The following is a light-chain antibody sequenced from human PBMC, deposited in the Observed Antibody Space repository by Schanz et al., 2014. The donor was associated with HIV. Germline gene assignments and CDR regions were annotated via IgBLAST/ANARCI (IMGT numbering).Light chain of an antibody. CDR3: QYYGSPPWT. J-gene: IGKJ1*01. CDR1: QSIRSN. V-gene: IGKV3-20*01. Sequence: EIVLTQSPGTLSVSPGERATLSCRASQSIRSNLAWYQQKAGQAPRLLIYDASNRATGIPARFSGGGSGTDFTLTISRLEPEDYAVYYCQYYGSPPWTFGQGTKVEIK. CDR2: DAS.